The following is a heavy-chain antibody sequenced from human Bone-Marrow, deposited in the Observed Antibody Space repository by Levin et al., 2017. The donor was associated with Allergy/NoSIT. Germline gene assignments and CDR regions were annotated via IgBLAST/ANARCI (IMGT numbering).Heavy chain of an antibody. Sequence: GGSLRLSCAASGFTFSSYSMNWVRQAPGKGLEWVSSISSSSSYIYYADSVKGRFTISRDNAKNSLYLQMNSLRAEDTAVYHCARFRSGSWVVTEYYFDYWGQGTLVTVSS. CDR2: ISSSSSYI. CDR3: ARFRSGSWVVTEYYFDY. J-gene: IGHJ4*02. D-gene: IGHD3-10*01. CDR1: GFTFSSYS. V-gene: IGHV3-21*01.